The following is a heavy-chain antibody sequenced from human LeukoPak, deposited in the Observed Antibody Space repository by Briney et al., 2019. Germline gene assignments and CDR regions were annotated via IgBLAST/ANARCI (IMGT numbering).Heavy chain of an antibody. Sequence: GGSLRLSCAACGFTFSSYSMNCGRHAPVKKMEWVSSISSSSSYIYYADSVKGRFTISRDNAKNSMYLQMNSLRAEDTAVYYCAREGLFSTNPDYWGQGTLVTVSS. D-gene: IGHD2-2*01. CDR1: GFTFSSYS. J-gene: IGHJ4*02. CDR3: AREGLFSTNPDY. V-gene: IGHV3-21*01. CDR2: ISSSSSYI.